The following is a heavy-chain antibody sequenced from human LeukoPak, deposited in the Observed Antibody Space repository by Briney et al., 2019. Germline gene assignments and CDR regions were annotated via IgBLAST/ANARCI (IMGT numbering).Heavy chain of an antibody. J-gene: IGHJ4*02. Sequence: GGSLKLSCAASGFTFSGSAMHWVRQASGKGLEWVGRIRSKANSYATAYAASVKGRFTISRDDSKNTAYLQMNSLKTEDTAVYYCTRSDTTFDYWGQGTLVTVSS. CDR1: GFTFSGSA. CDR3: TRSDTTFDY. CDR2: IRSKANSYAT. D-gene: IGHD1-1*01. V-gene: IGHV3-73*01.